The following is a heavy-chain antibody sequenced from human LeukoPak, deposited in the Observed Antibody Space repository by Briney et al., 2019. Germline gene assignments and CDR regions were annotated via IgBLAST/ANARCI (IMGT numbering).Heavy chain of an antibody. CDR2: LYSAGST. CDR3: AGSPWDGIRGVGLDYLDY. J-gene: IGHJ4*02. D-gene: IGHD1-26*01. Sequence: GGSLGLSCAASGFIVSNNFMSWVRQAPGKGLEWVSVLYSAGSTFYVDSVKGRFTISRDNSKNMLFLQMNSLRVEDTAIYYCAGSPWDGIRGVGLDYLDYWGRGTLVTVSS. CDR1: GFIVSNNF. V-gene: IGHV3-53*01.